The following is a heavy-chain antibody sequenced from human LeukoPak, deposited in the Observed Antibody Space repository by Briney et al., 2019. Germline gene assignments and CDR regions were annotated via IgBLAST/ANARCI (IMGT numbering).Heavy chain of an antibody. V-gene: IGHV4-4*07. CDR2: IYTSGSA. CDR1: GGPISSYY. CDR3: ASLERPRRAFDS. D-gene: IGHD1-1*01. J-gene: IGHJ4*02. Sequence: SETLSLTCTVSGGPISSYYWSWIRQPAGKGLEWIGRIYTSGSANYNPSLKSRVAMSVDTSKNQFSLKLSSVTAADTAVYYCASLERPRRAFDSWGQGTLVTVSS.